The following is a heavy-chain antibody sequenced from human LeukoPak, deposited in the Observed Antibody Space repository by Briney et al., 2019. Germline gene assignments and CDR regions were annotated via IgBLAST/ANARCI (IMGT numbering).Heavy chain of an antibody. J-gene: IGHJ5*02. D-gene: IGHD2-15*01. Sequence: SETLSLTCTVSGGSISSYYWSWIRQPPGKGLGWIGYIYYSGSTNYNPSLKSRVTISVDTSKNQFSLKLSSVTAADTAVYYCARDQRVVAATSWFDPWGQGTLVTVSS. CDR3: ARDQRVVAATSWFDP. CDR1: GGSISSYY. V-gene: IGHV4-59*01. CDR2: IYYSGST.